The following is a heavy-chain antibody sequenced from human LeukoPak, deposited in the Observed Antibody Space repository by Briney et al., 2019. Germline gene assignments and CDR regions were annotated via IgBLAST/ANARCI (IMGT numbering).Heavy chain of an antibody. CDR3: ATTGTPWN. CDR1: GFTFSSYA. V-gene: IGHV3-30-3*01. Sequence: PGGSLRLSCAASGFTFSSYAMHWVRQAPGKGLEWVAVISYDGSNKYYADSVKGRFTISRDNSKNTLYLQMNSLRAEDTAVYYCATTGTPWNWGQGTLVTVSS. D-gene: IGHD1-1*01. J-gene: IGHJ4*02. CDR2: ISYDGSNK.